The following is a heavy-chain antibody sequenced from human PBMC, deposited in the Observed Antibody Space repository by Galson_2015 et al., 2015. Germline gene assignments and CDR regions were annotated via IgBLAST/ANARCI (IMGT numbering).Heavy chain of an antibody. CDR3: ARRDGWNWGMDV. V-gene: IGHV4-4*02. D-gene: IGHD5-24*01. CDR1: GDSISSNNW. Sequence: ETLSLTCAVSGDSISSNNWWSWVRQTPEKGLEWIGEIFHAESTNYNPSLKSRVTISLDMAKNQFSLKLSSVTAADTAVYYCARRDGWNWGMDVWGQGTTVTVSS. CDR2: IFHAEST. J-gene: IGHJ6*02.